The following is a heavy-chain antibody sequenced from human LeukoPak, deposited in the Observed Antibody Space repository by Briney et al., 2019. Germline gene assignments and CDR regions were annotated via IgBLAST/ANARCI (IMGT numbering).Heavy chain of an antibody. V-gene: IGHV4-34*01. CDR2: ISHAGST. D-gene: IGHD4-11*01. J-gene: IGHJ4*02. Sequence: PSETLSLTCAVSGGSFTGYYCSWIRQSPGKGLEWIGEISHAGSTTYNPSLKSRVIISLDTSKNHVSLSLSSLTAADTAVYYCARDMTTTPGAYDYWGQGALVTVSS. CDR3: ARDMTTTPGAYDY. CDR1: GGSFTGYY.